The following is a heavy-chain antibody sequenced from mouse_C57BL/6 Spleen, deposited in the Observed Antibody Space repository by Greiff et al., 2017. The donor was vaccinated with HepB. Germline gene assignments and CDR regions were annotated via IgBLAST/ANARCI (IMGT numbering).Heavy chain of an antibody. V-gene: IGHV1-69*01. Sequence: QVQLQQPGAELVMPGASVKLSCKASGYTFTSYWMHWVKQRPGQGLEWIGEIDPSDSYTNYNQKFKGKSTLTVDKSSSTAYRQLSSLTSEDSAVYYCARGNYDYDDYWGQGTTLTVSS. CDR2: IDPSDSYT. D-gene: IGHD2-4*01. CDR3: ARGNYDYDDY. CDR1: GYTFTSYW. J-gene: IGHJ2*01.